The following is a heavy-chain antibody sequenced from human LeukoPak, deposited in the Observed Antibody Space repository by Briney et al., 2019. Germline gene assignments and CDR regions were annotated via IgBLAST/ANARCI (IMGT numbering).Heavy chain of an antibody. CDR1: GGTFSSYA. CDR3: ARGRPTGITIFGMFSSCYFDY. Sequence: GASVTVSCKASGGTFSSYAISWVRQASGQGLEWMGGIIPIFGTANYAQKFQGRVTITANRSTSTAYMELSSLRSEDTAVYYCARGRPTGITIFGMFSSCYFDYWGQGTLVTVSS. D-gene: IGHD3-3*01. V-gene: IGHV1-69*06. CDR2: IIPIFGTA. J-gene: IGHJ4*02.